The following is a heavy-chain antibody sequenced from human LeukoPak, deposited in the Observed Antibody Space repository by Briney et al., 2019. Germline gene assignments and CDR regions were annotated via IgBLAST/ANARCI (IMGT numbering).Heavy chain of an antibody. J-gene: IGHJ4*02. Sequence: GGSLRLSCAASGFTFSSDAMSWVRQAPGKGLDWVSAISGSGGSTYYAESVKGRVTISRDNSKNTLYLQMNSLRAEDTAVYYCAKGSCSGGSCYYWDYWGQGTLVTVSS. D-gene: IGHD2-15*01. CDR2: ISGSGGST. V-gene: IGHV3-23*01. CDR1: GFTFSSDA. CDR3: AKGSCSGGSCYYWDY.